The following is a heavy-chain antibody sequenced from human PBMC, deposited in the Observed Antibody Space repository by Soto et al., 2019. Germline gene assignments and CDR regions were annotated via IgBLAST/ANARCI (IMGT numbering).Heavy chain of an antibody. D-gene: IGHD5-12*01. CDR1: GPTFIAEY. J-gene: IGHJ4*02. V-gene: IGHV1-2*02. CDR3: ARVSVDVPE. CDR2: IDPKSGGT. Sequence: QLVQSGAEVKKPGASVRVSCKTSGPTFIAEYIHWVRQAPGQGLEWMGWIDPKSGGTTYEQKFLGRVTMTRDTSINTAYMDLNRLTSDDTAVYYCARVSVDVPEWGQGTLITVSS.